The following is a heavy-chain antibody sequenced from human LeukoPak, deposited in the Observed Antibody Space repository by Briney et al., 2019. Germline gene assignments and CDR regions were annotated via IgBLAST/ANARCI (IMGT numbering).Heavy chain of an antibody. D-gene: IGHD2-21*02. V-gene: IGHV1-46*01. CDR3: ARRDCVGDCYSNWFDP. J-gene: IGHJ5*02. CDR2: INPRGGST. CDR1: GYTFTNYF. Sequence: GASVKVSCKASGYTFTNYFMHWVRQAPGQGLEWMGIINPRGGSTGYAQKFQGRITMTTDMSTRTVYMELSSLECEDTAVYYCARRDCVGDCYSNWFDPWGQGTLVTVSS.